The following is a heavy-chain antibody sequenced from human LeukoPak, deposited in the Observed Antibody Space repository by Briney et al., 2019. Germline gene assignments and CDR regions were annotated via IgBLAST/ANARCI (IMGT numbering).Heavy chain of an antibody. CDR1: GFTFSDAW. V-gene: IGHV3-15*01. CDR2: IRSKTSGGTT. CDR3: NTFNWNSPFGY. Sequence: PGGSLRLSCTASGFTFSDAWVTWVRQAPGKGLEWVGRIRSKTSGGTTDYAAPVNGRFTISRDDSKNTIFLQMNSLKTEDTAVYYCNTFNWNSPFGYWGQGTLVTVSS. D-gene: IGHD1-20*01. J-gene: IGHJ4*02.